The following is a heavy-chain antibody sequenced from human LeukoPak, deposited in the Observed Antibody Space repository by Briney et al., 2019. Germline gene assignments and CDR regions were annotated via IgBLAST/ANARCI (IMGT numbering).Heavy chain of an antibody. D-gene: IGHD6-19*01. CDR3: ARLSGSVFDY. V-gene: IGHV5-51*01. CDR2: IYPGDSDN. Sequence: GASLKISCEGSGYSFTSYWIGLVRQMPGKGVEWMGIIYPGDSDNRYSPSFQGQVTISADKSISTAYLQWSSLKASDTAMFYCARLSGSVFDYWGQETLVTVSS. CDR1: GYSFTSYW. J-gene: IGHJ4*02.